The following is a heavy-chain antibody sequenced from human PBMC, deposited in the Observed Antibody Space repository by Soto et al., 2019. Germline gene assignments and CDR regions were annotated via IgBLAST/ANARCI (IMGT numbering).Heavy chain of an antibody. V-gene: IGHV3-23*05. CDR2: IDVLNGA. CDR3: SDWRAGGPVNLDH. J-gene: IGHJ4*02. D-gene: IGHD2-15*01. CDR1: GLSLTQYA. Sequence: PGGSLRLSCVASGLSLTQYAIAWVRQAPGKGLECISTIDVLNGAWYSDSVRGRLAISRDVSRNTVYLQMGSLRVEDTAIYFCSDWRAGGPVNLDHWGPGTVVTVS.